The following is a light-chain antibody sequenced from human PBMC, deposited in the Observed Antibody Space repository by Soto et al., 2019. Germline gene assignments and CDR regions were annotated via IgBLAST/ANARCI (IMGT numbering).Light chain of an antibody. CDR2: DVN. CDR1: SSDVGGHDF. CDR3: SSYTSASALL. V-gene: IGLV2-14*01. Sequence: QSALTQPPSASGSPGQSVTISCTGTSSDVGGHDFVSWYQQCPGKAPKLMIYDVNKRPSGVSDRFSGSKSGNTASLTISGLQAEDEADYYCSSYTSASALLFGTGTKVTVL. J-gene: IGLJ1*01.